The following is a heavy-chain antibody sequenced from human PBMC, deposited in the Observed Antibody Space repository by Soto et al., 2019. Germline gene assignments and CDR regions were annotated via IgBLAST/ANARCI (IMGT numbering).Heavy chain of an antibody. J-gene: IGHJ4*02. CDR1: GFTFSSYA. CDR2: ISGSGGST. CDR3: ARKRITIFGVARNFDY. V-gene: IGHV3-23*01. D-gene: IGHD3-3*01. Sequence: GGSLRLSCAASGFTFSSYAMSWVRQAPGKGLEWVSAISGSGGSTYYADSVKGRFTISRDNSKNTLYLQMNSLRAEDTAVYYCARKRITIFGVARNFDYWGQGTLVTVSS.